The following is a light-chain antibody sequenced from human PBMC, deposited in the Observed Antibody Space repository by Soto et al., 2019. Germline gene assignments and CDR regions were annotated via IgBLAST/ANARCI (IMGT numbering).Light chain of an antibody. CDR2: DAS. Sequence: VVWIAQSPSLLSASTGDRVTISCRMSQGISSYLAWYQQKPGKAPKLLIYDASSLESGVPSRFSGSGSGTDFALTITSLQAEDFATYYCQQLRMYPSTFGGGTKVDI. J-gene: IGKJ4*01. V-gene: IGKV1D-8*03. CDR3: QQLRMYPST. CDR1: QGISSY.